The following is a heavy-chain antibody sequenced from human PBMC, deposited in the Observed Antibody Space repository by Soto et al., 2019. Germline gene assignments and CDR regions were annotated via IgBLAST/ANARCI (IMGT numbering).Heavy chain of an antibody. Sequence: GGSLRLSCAASGFTFSSYGMHWVRQAPGKGLEWVAVISYDGSNKYYADSVKGRFTISRDNSKNTLYLQMNSLRAEDTAVYYCARTTGQGQTYYYDSSGYYLGYWGQGTLVTVSS. D-gene: IGHD3-22*01. CDR1: GFTFSSYG. CDR3: ARTTGQGQTYYYDSSGYYLGY. V-gene: IGHV3-30*03. J-gene: IGHJ4*02. CDR2: ISYDGSNK.